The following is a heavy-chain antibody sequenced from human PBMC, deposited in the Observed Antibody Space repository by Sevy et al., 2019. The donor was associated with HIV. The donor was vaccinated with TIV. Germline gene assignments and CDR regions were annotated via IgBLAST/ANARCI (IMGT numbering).Heavy chain of an antibody. Sequence: GGSLRLSCAASGFSFSAYSMNWVRQAPGKGLEWVANIKPDGSDKHYVDSAEGRFTISRDNAKNSLYLQMNSLRVEDTAMYYCAQETFGRFDSWGQGPLVTVSS. CDR2: IKPDGSDK. J-gene: IGHJ4*02. V-gene: IGHV3-7*01. D-gene: IGHD1-26*01. CDR3: AQETFGRFDS. CDR1: GFSFSAYS.